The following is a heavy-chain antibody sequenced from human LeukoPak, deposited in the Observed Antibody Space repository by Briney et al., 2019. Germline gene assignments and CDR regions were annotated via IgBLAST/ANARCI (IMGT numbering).Heavy chain of an antibody. J-gene: IGHJ4*02. CDR2: INQDGSER. CDR1: GFTFSSYV. CDR3: ASGDYYDSSGGGIYFDY. V-gene: IGHV3-7*03. D-gene: IGHD3-22*01. Sequence: GGSLRLSCAASGFTFSSYVMTWVRQAPGKGLEWVANINQDGSERNYVDSVKGRFTISRDNAKNSLYLQMNSLRAEDTALYYCASGDYYDSSGGGIYFDYWGQGTLVTVSS.